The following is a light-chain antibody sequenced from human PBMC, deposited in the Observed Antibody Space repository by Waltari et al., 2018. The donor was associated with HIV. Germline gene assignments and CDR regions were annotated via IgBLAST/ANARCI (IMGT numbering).Light chain of an antibody. J-gene: IGKJ2*01. Sequence: DIQMNQSPSSLSASVGDRVTITCRASQSISSYVNWYQQKPGKAPNLLIYVASNLQSGVPLRFSGSGSGTDFTLTISSLQPEDFATYYCQQSFNTPFTFGQGTKLEIK. CDR2: VAS. CDR3: QQSFNTPFT. V-gene: IGKV1-39*01. CDR1: QSISSY.